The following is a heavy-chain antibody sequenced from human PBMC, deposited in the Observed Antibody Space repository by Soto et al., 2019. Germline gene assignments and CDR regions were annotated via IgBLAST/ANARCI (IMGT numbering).Heavy chain of an antibody. Sequence: GESLKISCKGSGYSFASHWVAWVRQMPEKGLEWIGTIYPGDSDTKYSPAFRGQVTISADTSVSTAYLQWRSLEATDSAIYYCARYSGSYWHYLDFWGQGXLVTVSS. CDR1: GYSFASHW. CDR3: ARYSGSYWHYLDF. V-gene: IGHV5-51*01. CDR2: IYPGDSDT. D-gene: IGHD1-26*01. J-gene: IGHJ4*02.